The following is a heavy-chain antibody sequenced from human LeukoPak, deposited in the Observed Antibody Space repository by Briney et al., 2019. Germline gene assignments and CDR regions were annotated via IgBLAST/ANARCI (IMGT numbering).Heavy chain of an antibody. D-gene: IGHD6-19*01. V-gene: IGHV3-74*01. J-gene: IGHJ4*02. CDR3: ARDGSFKADY. Sequence: GGSLRLSCAASGFTFSSYWMHWVRQVPGRGLVWVSRINSDGSSTTYADSVKGRFTISRDNTKNTLFLQMNSLRDEDTAVYYCARDGSFKADYWGQGTLVTVSS. CDR2: INSDGSST. CDR1: GFTFSSYW.